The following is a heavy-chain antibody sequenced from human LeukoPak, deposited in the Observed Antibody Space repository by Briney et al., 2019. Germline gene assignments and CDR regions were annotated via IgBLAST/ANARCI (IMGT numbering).Heavy chain of an antibody. CDR3: AKDLDYGDYSEYFQH. CDR1: GFTFSSYS. Sequence: GGSLRLSCAASGFTFSSYSMNWVRQAPGKGLEWVSSISSSSSYIYYADSVKGRFTISRDNAKNSLYLQMNSLRAEDTAVYYCAKDLDYGDYSEYFQHWGQGTLVTVSS. V-gene: IGHV3-21*04. CDR2: ISSSSSYI. J-gene: IGHJ1*01. D-gene: IGHD4-17*01.